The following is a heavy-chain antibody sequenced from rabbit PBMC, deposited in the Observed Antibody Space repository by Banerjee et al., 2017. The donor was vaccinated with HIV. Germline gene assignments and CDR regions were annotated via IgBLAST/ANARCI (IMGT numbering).Heavy chain of an antibody. D-gene: IGHD6-1*01. V-gene: IGHV1S40*01. J-gene: IGHJ4*01. CDR2: IDVSNDKT. Sequence: QSLEESGGGLVTPGGTLTLTCKGSGIDFSRYYYMCWVRQAPGKGLEWIACIDVSNDKTYYANWAKGRFTISKTSSTTVTLRMTSLTAADTATYFCARGPDYTAYGYDLWGPGTLVTVS. CDR1: GIDFSRYYY. CDR3: ARGPDYTAYGYDL.